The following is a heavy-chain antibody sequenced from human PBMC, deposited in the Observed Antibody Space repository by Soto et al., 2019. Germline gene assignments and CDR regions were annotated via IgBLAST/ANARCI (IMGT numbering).Heavy chain of an antibody. Sequence: SVKVSCKASGGTFRSYAISWVRQAPGQGLEWMGGIIPIFGTANYAQKFQGRATITADESTSTAYMELSSLRSEDTAVYYCARWAYDFWSGYYGYFDYWGQGTLVTAPQ. CDR2: IIPIFGTA. J-gene: IGHJ4*02. CDR3: ARWAYDFWSGYYGYFDY. CDR1: GGTFRSYA. V-gene: IGHV1-69*13. D-gene: IGHD3-3*01.